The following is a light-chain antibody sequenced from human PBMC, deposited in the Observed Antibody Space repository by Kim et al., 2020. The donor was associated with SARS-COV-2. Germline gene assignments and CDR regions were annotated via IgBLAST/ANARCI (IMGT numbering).Light chain of an antibody. V-gene: IGLV1-51*01. CDR2: DNN. CDR1: SSNIGKNY. Sequence: GQKVTISCSGSSSNIGKNYVSWYQQLPGTAPKLLIYDNNKRPSGIPDRFSGSKSGTSATLGITGLQTGDEADYYCGTWDSSLSAYVFGTGTKVTVL. CDR3: GTWDSSLSAYV. J-gene: IGLJ1*01.